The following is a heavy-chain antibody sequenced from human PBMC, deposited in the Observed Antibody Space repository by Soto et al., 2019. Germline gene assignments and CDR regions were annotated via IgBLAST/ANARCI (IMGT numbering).Heavy chain of an antibody. CDR1: GGSISSSSYY. CDR2: IYYSGST. CDR3: ASQFPMTTVVSGGDY. Sequence: SETLSLTCTVSGGSISSSSYYWGWIRQPPGKGLEWIGSIYYSGSTYYNPSLKSRVTISVDTSKNQFSLKLSSVTAADTAVYYCASQFPMTTVVSGGDYWGQGNLVTVS. V-gene: IGHV4-39*01. D-gene: IGHD4-17*01. J-gene: IGHJ4*02.